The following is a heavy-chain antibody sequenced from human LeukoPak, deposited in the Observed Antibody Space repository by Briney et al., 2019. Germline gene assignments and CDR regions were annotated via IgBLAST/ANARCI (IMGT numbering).Heavy chain of an antibody. Sequence: SVKVSCKASGGTFSSYAISWVRQAPGQGLEWMGGIIPIFGTANYAQKFQGRVTITTDESTGTAYMELSSLRSEDTAVYYCARAPRYYDSSGYYHRYFDYWGQGTLVTVSS. CDR3: ARAPRYYDSSGYYHRYFDY. D-gene: IGHD3-22*01. J-gene: IGHJ4*02. CDR1: GGTFSSYA. V-gene: IGHV1-69*05. CDR2: IIPIFGTA.